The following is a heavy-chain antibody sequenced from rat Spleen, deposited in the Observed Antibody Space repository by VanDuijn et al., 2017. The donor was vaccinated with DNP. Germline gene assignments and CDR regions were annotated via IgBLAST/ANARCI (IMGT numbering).Heavy chain of an antibody. D-gene: IGHD1-9*01. CDR3: TKRGATGLTSYYFDY. Sequence: EVQLVESGGDLVQPGRSLKLSCVASGFTFNNYWMTWIRQVPGKGLEWVASITSSGGSTYYPDSVKGRFTISRDNAKNTLYLQMNSLRSEDTATYYCTKRGATGLTSYYFDYWGQGVMVTVSS. CDR2: ITSSGGST. V-gene: IGHV5-31*01. CDR1: GFTFNNYW. J-gene: IGHJ2*01.